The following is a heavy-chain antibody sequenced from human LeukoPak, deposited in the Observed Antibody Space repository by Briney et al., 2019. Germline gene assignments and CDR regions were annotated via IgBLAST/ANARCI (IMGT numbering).Heavy chain of an antibody. D-gene: IGHD1-26*01. CDR2: IYSGGTT. Sequence: GGSLRLSCAASGFTVSTNYMNWVRQAPGKGLEWVSVIYSGGTTYYADSVRGRFSISRDTSKNTLYHQMNSLRAEDTAVYYCARGSVRAFDIWGQGTMVTVSS. J-gene: IGHJ3*02. CDR3: ARGSVRAFDI. V-gene: IGHV3-53*01. CDR1: GFTVSTNY.